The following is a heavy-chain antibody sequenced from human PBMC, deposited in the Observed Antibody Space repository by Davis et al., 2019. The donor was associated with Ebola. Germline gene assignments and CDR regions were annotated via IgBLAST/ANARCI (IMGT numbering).Heavy chain of an antibody. CDR2: MYYTGTT. J-gene: IGHJ6*02. Sequence: SETLSLTCTVSGGSINSAGYYWSWICQVPGKGLEWIGYMYYTGTTYYNPSLKSRLTISVGTSKNQFFLNLSSVTAADTAVYYCARAGVGGAADYYGLDVWGQGTTVTVSS. CDR1: GGSINSAGYY. D-gene: IGHD3-16*01. CDR3: ARAGVGGAADYYGLDV. V-gene: IGHV4-31*03.